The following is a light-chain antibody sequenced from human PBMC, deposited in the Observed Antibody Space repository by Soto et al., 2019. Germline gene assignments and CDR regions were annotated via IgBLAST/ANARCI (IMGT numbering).Light chain of an antibody. Sequence: QSVLTQPPSASGTPGQRVTISCSGSRSNIGSNTVSWYQQLPGTAPKLLIYGINQRPSGVPDRFSGSTSGTSASLAISGLQSEDEANYYCATWDDSLSGSLVFGGGTKLTVL. V-gene: IGLV1-44*01. CDR3: ATWDDSLSGSLV. CDR2: GIN. J-gene: IGLJ3*02. CDR1: RSNIGSNT.